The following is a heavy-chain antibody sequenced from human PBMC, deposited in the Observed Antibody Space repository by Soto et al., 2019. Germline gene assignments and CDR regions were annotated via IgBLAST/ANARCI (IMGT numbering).Heavy chain of an antibody. CDR1: GGSISSGGYY. CDR3: ARGEIGSGSYPRGNWFDP. D-gene: IGHD3-10*01. CDR2: IYYSGST. Sequence: PSETLSLTCTVSGGSISSGGYYWSWIRQHPGKGLEWIGYIYYSGSTYYNPSLKSRVTISVDTSKNQFSLKLSSVTAADTAVYYCARGEIGSGSYPRGNWFDPWGQGTLVTSPQ. J-gene: IGHJ5*02. V-gene: IGHV4-31*03.